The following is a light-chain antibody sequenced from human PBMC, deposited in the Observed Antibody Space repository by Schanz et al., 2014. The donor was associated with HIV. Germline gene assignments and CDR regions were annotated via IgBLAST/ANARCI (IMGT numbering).Light chain of an antibody. J-gene: IGKJ1*01. V-gene: IGKV3D-15*01. CDR1: QSVSSN. Sequence: EIVMTQSPATLSVSPGGRATLSCRASQSVSSNLAWYQQKPGQAPRLLIYGASTRATGIPARFSGSGSGTEFTLTISSLQSEDFAVYYCQQYNLWQTFGQGTKVEI. CDR3: QQYNLWQT. CDR2: GAS.